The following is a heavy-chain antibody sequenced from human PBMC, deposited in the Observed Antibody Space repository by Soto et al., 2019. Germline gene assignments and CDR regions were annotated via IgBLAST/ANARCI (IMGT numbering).Heavy chain of an antibody. V-gene: IGHV1-69*13. J-gene: IGHJ6*02. Sequence: GASVKVSCKASGGTFSSYAISWVRQAPGQGLEWMGGIIPIFGTANYAQKFQGRVTIAADESTSTAYMELSSLRAEDTAVYYCARDRGALITMVRGSGMDVWGQGTTVTVSS. CDR1: GGTFSSYA. CDR3: ARDRGALITMVRGSGMDV. CDR2: IIPIFGTA. D-gene: IGHD3-10*01.